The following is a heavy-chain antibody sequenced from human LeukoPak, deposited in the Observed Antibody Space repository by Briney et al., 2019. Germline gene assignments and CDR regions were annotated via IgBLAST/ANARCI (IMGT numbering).Heavy chain of an antibody. V-gene: IGHV3-66*01. CDR1: GFTVSSNY. CDR3: ARAYSVVAATYDAFDI. CDR2: IYSGGST. J-gene: IGHJ3*02. Sequence: GGSLRLSCAASGFTVSSNYMSWVRQAPGKGLEWVSVIYSGGSTYYADSVKGRFTISRDNSKNTLYLQMNSLRAEDTAVYYCARAYSVVAATYDAFDIWGQGTMVTVSS. D-gene: IGHD2-15*01.